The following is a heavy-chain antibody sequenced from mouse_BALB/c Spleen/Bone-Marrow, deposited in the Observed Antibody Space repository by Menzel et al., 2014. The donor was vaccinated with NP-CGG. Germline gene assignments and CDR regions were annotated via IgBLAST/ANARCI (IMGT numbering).Heavy chain of an antibody. CDR3: TREGAY. CDR1: GYTFTSNY. J-gene: IGHJ3*01. Sequence: QVQLKQSGAELVKPGASVKLSCKASGYTFTSNYMYWVKQRPGQGLEWIGEINHSNGYTNFKEKFKSKATLTVDKSSSTAYMQLSSLTSEDSAVYCCTREGAYWGQGTLVTVSA. CDR2: INHSNGYT. V-gene: IGHV1S81*02.